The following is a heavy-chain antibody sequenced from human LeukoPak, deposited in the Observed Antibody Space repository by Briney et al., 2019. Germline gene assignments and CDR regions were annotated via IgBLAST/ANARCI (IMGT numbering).Heavy chain of an antibody. J-gene: IGHJ4*02. D-gene: IGHD3-22*01. CDR2: ISAYHGNT. Sequence: TSVKVSCKASGYTFTSYGISWVRQAPGQGLEWMGWISAYHGNTNYAQKLQGRVTMTTDTSTSTAYMELRSLRSDDTAVYYCARDGDHYYDSSGYYIDYWGQGTLVTVSS. V-gene: IGHV1-18*01. CDR1: GYTFTSYG. CDR3: ARDGDHYYDSSGYYIDY.